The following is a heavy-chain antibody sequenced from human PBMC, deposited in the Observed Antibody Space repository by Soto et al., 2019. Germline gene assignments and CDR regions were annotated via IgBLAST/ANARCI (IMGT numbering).Heavy chain of an antibody. CDR3: ARPLSSYGPRSALLIDY. D-gene: IGHD5-18*01. CDR2: IYFSGST. Sequence: QLQLQESGPGLVKPSETLSLTCTVSGGSISSSSYYWGWIRQPPGKGLEWIGSIYFSGSTYYNPSLETRVTISIDTPKNQFSLKLSSVTAADTAVYYCARPLSSYGPRSALLIDYWGQGTLVTVSS. CDR1: GGSISSSSYY. J-gene: IGHJ4*02. V-gene: IGHV4-39*01.